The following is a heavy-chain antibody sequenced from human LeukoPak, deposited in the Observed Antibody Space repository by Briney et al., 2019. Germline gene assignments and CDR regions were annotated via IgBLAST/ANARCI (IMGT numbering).Heavy chain of an antibody. Sequence: KAGGSLRLSCAASGFTFSSYSMNWVRQAQGQGLEWVSSISSSSSYIYYADSVKGRFTISRDNAKNSLYLQMNSLSAEDTAVYYGARGGYSNSFDYWGQGTLVTVSS. D-gene: IGHD5-18*01. CDR3: ARGGYSNSFDY. V-gene: IGHV3-21*01. CDR2: ISSSSSYI. CDR1: GFTFSSYS. J-gene: IGHJ4*02.